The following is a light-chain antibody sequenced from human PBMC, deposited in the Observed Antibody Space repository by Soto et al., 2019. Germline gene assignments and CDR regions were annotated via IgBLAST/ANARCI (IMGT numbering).Light chain of an antibody. CDR2: DAS. CDR1: QSVSSY. Sequence: EIVLTQSPATLSLSPGERATLSCRASQSVSSYLAWYQQKPGQAPRLLIYDASNRATGIPARFSGSGSGTDFTLTISGLEPEDFAVYCCQQRSNWPGTFGGGTKVEIK. V-gene: IGKV3-11*01. CDR3: QQRSNWPGT. J-gene: IGKJ4*01.